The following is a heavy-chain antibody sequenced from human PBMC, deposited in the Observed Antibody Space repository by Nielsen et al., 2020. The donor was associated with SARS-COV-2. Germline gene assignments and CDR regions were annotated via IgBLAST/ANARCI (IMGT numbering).Heavy chain of an antibody. J-gene: IGHJ4*02. CDR1: GYRLSEIG. Sequence: ASVKVSCKVSGYRLSEIGMHWVRQGPGKGLEWMGGFDAENGGTVFAQKFQGRVTMTTDTSTSTAYMELRSLRSDDTAVYYCARDSQWELLDYWGQGTLVTVSS. V-gene: IGHV1-24*01. CDR2: FDAENGGT. D-gene: IGHD1-26*01. CDR3: ARDSQWELLDY.